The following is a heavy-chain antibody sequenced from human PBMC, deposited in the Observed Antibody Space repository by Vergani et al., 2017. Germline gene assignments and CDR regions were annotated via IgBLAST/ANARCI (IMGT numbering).Heavy chain of an antibody. Sequence: QVTLKESGPVLVKPTETLTLTCTVSGFSLSNARMGVSWIRQPPGKALEWLAHIFSNDEKYYSTSLKSRLTISKDTSKSQVVLTMTNMAPVDTATYYCARIVTYYDFWSGAKDYYYYMDVWSKGTTVTVSS. V-gene: IGHV2-26*01. CDR2: IFSNDEK. D-gene: IGHD3-3*01. CDR3: ARIVTYYDFWSGAKDYYYYMDV. J-gene: IGHJ6*03. CDR1: GFSLSNARMG.